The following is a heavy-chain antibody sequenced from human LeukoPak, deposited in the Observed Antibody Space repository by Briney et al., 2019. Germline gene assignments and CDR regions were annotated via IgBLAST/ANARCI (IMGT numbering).Heavy chain of an antibody. CDR2: IYYSGST. CDR1: GGSMSSYY. D-gene: IGHD3-22*01. J-gene: IGHJ3*02. CDR3: ARHAHDYYDSSGYYRRSDAFDI. V-gene: IGHV4-59*08. Sequence: SETLSLTCTVSGGSMSSYYWSWVRQPPGKGLEWIGHIYYSGSTDYNPSLKSRVTISVDTSENKFSLKLSSVTAADTAVYYCARHAHDYYDSSGYYRRSDAFDIWGQGTLVTVSS.